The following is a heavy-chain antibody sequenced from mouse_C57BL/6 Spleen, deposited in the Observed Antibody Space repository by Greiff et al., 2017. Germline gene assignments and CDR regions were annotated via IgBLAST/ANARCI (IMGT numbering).Heavy chain of an antibody. D-gene: IGHD2-4*01. Sequence: EVMLVESGGDLVKPGGSLKLSCAASGFTFSSYGMSWVRQTPDKRLEWVATISSGGSYTYYPDSVKGRFTISRDNAKNTLYLQMSSLKSEDTAMYYCARHDDYPFAYWGQGTLVTVSA. CDR2: ISSGGSYT. CDR3: ARHDDYPFAY. J-gene: IGHJ3*01. V-gene: IGHV5-6*01. CDR1: GFTFSSYG.